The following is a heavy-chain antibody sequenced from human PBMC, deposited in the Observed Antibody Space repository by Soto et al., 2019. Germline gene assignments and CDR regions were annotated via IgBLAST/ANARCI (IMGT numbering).Heavy chain of an antibody. Sequence: QVQLVQSGAEVKKPGASVKVSCKASGYTFTSYYLHWVRQAPGQGLECMGIINPSGGSTSYAQKFHGRVTMTRDTSTSTVYMELSSLRSEDTAVYYCARDPYYYDSSGPKPSLYWYFDLWGRGTLVTVSS. D-gene: IGHD3-22*01. CDR3: ARDPYYYDSSGPKPSLYWYFDL. V-gene: IGHV1-46*01. CDR1: GYTFTSYY. J-gene: IGHJ2*01. CDR2: INPSGGST.